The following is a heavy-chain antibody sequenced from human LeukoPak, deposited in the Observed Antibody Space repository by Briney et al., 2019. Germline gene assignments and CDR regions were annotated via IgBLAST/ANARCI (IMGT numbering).Heavy chain of an antibody. Sequence: TGGSLRLSRAASGFTFSSYSMNWVRQAPGKGLEWVSSISSSSSYIYYADSVKGRFTISRDNAKNSLYLQMNSLRAEDTAVYYCARESESGSYYDYWGQGTLVTVSS. CDR3: ARESESGSYYDY. D-gene: IGHD1-26*01. V-gene: IGHV3-21*01. J-gene: IGHJ4*02. CDR2: ISSSSSYI. CDR1: GFTFSSYS.